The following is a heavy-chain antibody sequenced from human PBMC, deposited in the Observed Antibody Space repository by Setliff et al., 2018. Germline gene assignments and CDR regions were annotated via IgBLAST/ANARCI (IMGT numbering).Heavy chain of an antibody. V-gene: IGHV4-39*01. CDR3: ASRRTGPGVWFDY. D-gene: IGHD3-10*01. Sequence: KPSETLSLTCTVSGGSISSSSYYWGWSRQPPGKGLEWIGSIYYSGSNYYNPSLKSRVTISVDTSKNQFSLKLTSVTAAATAIYFCASRRTGPGVWFDYWGQGTLVTVSS. J-gene: IGHJ5*01. CDR1: GGSISSSSYY. CDR2: IYYSGSN.